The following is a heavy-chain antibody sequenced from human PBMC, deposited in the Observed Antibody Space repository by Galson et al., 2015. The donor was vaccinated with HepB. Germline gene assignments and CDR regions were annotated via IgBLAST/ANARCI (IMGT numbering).Heavy chain of an antibody. CDR1: GGSFNDYY. J-gene: IGHJ4*02. D-gene: IGHD3-10*01. V-gene: IGHV4-59*01. Sequence: LSLTCTVSGGSFNDYYWNWIRQPPGKGLEWIAYLWYSGSSNSDYNPSLKGRATISLDTSKNQFSLKLRSVTAADTAVYYCARVSRSSDIDYWGQGTLVTVSS. CDR3: ARVSRSSDIDY. CDR2: LWYSGSS.